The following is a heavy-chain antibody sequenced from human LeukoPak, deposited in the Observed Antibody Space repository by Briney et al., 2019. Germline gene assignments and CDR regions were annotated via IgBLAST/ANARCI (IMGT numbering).Heavy chain of an antibody. D-gene: IGHD3-22*01. CDR1: GYTFTGYY. V-gene: IGHV1-2*02. Sequence: ASVKVSCKASGYTFTGYYMHWVRQAPGQGLEWMGWINPNSGGTNYAQKFQGRVTMTRDTSIGTAYMELSRLRSDDTAVYYCARGSLVYYDSSGYPPHWGQGTLVTVSS. CDR3: ARGSLVYYDSSGYPPH. J-gene: IGHJ4*02. CDR2: INPNSGGT.